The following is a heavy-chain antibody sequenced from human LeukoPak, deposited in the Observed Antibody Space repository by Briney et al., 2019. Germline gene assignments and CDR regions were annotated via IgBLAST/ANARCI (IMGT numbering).Heavy chain of an antibody. CDR3: ARDENYDSSGYYSGHYYYYMDV. CDR2: ISSSSSTI. D-gene: IGHD3-22*01. J-gene: IGHJ6*03. Sequence: GGSLRLSCAASGFTFSSYSMNWVRQAPGKGLEWVSYISSSSSTIYYEDSVKGRFTISRDNDKNSLYLQMNSLRAEDPAVYYCARDENYDSSGYYSGHYYYYMDVWGKGTTVTVSS. V-gene: IGHV3-48*01. CDR1: GFTFSSYS.